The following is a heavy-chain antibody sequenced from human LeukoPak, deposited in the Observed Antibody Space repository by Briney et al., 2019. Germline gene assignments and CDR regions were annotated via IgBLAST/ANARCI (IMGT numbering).Heavy chain of an antibody. CDR1: GYTFTSYY. CDR2: INPSGGST. J-gene: IGHJ6*02. CDR3: ARDLEPRDQPQDIVVPTYYYYGMDV. Sequence: ASVKVSCKASGYTFTSYYMHWVRQAPGQGLEWMGIINPSGGSTSYAQKFQGRVTMTRDTSTSTVYMELSSLRSEDTAVYYCARDLEPRDQPQDIVVPTYYYYGMDVWGQGTTVTVSS. V-gene: IGHV1-46*01. D-gene: IGHD2-15*01.